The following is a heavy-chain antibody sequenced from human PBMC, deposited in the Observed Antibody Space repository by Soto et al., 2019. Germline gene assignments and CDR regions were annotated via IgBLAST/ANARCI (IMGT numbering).Heavy chain of an antibody. D-gene: IGHD3-10*01. J-gene: IGHJ4*02. CDR1: GFTFSSYA. Sequence: QVQLVESGGGVVQPGRSLRLSCAASGFTFSSYAMHWVRQAPGKGLEWVAVISYDGSNKYYADSVKGRFTISRDNSKNTLYLQMNSLRAEDTAVYYCAREYDYGSGSDYNYFDYWGQGTLVTVSS. V-gene: IGHV3-30-3*01. CDR3: AREYDYGSGSDYNYFDY. CDR2: ISYDGSNK.